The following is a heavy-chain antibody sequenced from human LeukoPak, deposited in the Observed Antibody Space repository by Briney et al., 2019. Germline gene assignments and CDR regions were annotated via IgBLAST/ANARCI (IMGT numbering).Heavy chain of an antibody. V-gene: IGHV1-18*04. J-gene: IGHJ4*02. CDR3: ARDRVDTAMVPDY. CDR2: ISAYNGNT. Sequence: ASVKVSCKASGYTFTSYGISWVRQAPGQGLEWIGWISAYNGNTNYAQKLQGRVTSTSTAYMELRSLRSDDTAVYYCARDRVDTAMVPDYWGQGTLVTVSS. CDR1: GYTFTSYG. D-gene: IGHD5-18*01.